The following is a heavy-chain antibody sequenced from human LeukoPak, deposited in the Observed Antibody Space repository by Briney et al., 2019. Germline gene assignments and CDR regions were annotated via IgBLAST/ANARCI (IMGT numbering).Heavy chain of an antibody. CDR2: IIPIFGTA. J-gene: IGHJ6*03. CDR1: GYTFTSYG. V-gene: IGHV1-69*13. CDR3: ARGGGWKESRVYYYMDV. D-gene: IGHD6-19*01. Sequence: ASVKVSCKASGYTFTSYGISWVRQAPGQGLEWMGGIIPIFGTANYAQKFQGRVTITADESTSTAYMELSSLRSEDTAVYYCARGGGWKESRVYYYMDVWGKGTTVTISS.